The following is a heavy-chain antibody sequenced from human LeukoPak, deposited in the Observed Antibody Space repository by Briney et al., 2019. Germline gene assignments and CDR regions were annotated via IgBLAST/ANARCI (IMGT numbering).Heavy chain of an antibody. Sequence: SVKVSCKASGGTFSSYAISWVRQAPGQGLEWMGRIIPILGIANYAQKFQGRVTITTDESTSTAYMELSSLRSEDTAVYYCAKTVPDSGSYEGGWGQGTLVTVSS. J-gene: IGHJ4*02. CDR3: AKTVPDSGSYEGG. D-gene: IGHD1-26*01. V-gene: IGHV1-69*04. CDR2: IIPILGIA. CDR1: GGTFSSYA.